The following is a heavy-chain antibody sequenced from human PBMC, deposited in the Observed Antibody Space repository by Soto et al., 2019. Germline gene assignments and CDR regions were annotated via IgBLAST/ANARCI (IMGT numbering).Heavy chain of an antibody. J-gene: IGHJ5*02. CDR2: IYYSGST. CDR3: ARHEYCSSTSCERSNWFDP. Sequence: PSETLSLTCTVSGGSISSSSYYWGWIRQPPGKGLEWVGSIYYSGSTYYNPSLKSRVTISVDTSKNQFSLKLSSVTAADTAVYYCARHEYCSSTSCERSNWFDPWGQGTLVTVSS. D-gene: IGHD2-2*01. CDR1: GGSISSSSYY. V-gene: IGHV4-39*01.